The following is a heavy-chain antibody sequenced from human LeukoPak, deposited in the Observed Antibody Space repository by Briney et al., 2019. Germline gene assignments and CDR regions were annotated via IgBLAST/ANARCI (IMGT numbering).Heavy chain of an antibody. J-gene: IGHJ5*02. D-gene: IGHD2-2*01. CDR3: ARDLGYCSSTSCYPFGWFDP. Sequence: GASVKVSCKASGYTFTSYYMHWVRQVPGQGLEWMGIINPSGGSTSYAQKFQGRVTMTRDTSTSTVYMELSSLRSEDTAVYYCARDLGYCSSTSCYPFGWFDPWGQGTLVTVSS. V-gene: IGHV1-46*01. CDR2: INPSGGST. CDR1: GYTFTSYY.